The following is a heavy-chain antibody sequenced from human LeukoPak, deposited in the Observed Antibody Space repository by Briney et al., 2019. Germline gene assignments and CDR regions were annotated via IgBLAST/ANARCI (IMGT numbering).Heavy chain of an antibody. J-gene: IGHJ6*02. CDR1: GFVFSTRS. D-gene: IGHD3-10*01. CDR2: ITTTGSHM. CDR3: ARSGSTYYYGMDV. Sequence: GGSLRLSCAASGFVFSTRSMNWVRQAPGKGLEWISSITTTGSHMYYADSVKGRFTISRDNAKNSLYLQMNSLRAEDTAVYYCARSGSTYYYGMDVWGQGTTVTVSS. V-gene: IGHV3-21*01.